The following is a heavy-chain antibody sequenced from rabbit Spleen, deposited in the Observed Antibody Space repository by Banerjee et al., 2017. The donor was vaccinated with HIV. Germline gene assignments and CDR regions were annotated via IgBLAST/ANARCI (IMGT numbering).Heavy chain of an antibody. V-gene: IGHV1S7*01. CDR2: IDPLFGVT. CDR3: ARDLDGVIGWNFGW. Sequence: QLEESAGGLVQPGGSLRLSCKASGFTLSSYYMNWVRQAPGKGLEWIGYIDPLFGVTHYANWVNGRFSISRENAQNTVFLKMTSLTAADTATYFCARDLDGVIGWNFGWWGPGTLVTVS. CDR1: GFTLSSYY. D-gene: IGHD4-1*01. J-gene: IGHJ6*01.